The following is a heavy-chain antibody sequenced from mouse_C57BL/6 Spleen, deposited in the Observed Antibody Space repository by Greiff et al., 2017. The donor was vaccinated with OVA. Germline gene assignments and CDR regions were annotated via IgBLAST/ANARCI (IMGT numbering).Heavy chain of an antibody. CDR2: IRNKANNHAT. D-gene: IGHD1-1*01. CDR1: GFTFSDAW. V-gene: IGHV6-6*01. Sequence: EVQRVESGGGLVQPGGSMKLSCAASGFTFSDAWMDWVRQSPEKGLEWVAEIRNKANNHATYYAESVKGRFTISRDDSKSSVYLQMNSLRAEDTGVYYCTRTYGSSFYWYFDVWGTGTTVTVSS. J-gene: IGHJ1*03. CDR3: TRTYGSSFYWYFDV.